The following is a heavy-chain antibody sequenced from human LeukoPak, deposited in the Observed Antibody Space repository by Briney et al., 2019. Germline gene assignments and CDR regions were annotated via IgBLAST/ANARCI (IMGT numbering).Heavy chain of an antibody. J-gene: IGHJ1*01. Sequence: GGSLRLSCAASGFTFSSYAMSWVRQAPGKGLEWVSVIRGSDGSTYYADSVKGRFTISRDNPRNTLYLQMNNLRAEDTAVYYCARASYDSSDYEYFHHWGQGTLVTVSS. CDR2: IRGSDGST. V-gene: IGHV3-23*01. D-gene: IGHD3-22*01. CDR3: ARASYDSSDYEYFHH. CDR1: GFTFSSYA.